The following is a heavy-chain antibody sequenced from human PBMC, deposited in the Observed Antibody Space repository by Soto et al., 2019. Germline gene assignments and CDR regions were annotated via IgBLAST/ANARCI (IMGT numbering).Heavy chain of an antibody. CDR2: IKSKTDGGTT. V-gene: IGHV3-15*01. CDR1: GFTFSNAW. CDR3: TAGYSSSWYVY. J-gene: IGHJ4*02. D-gene: IGHD6-13*01. Sequence: EVQLVESGGGLVKPGGSLRLSCAASGFTFSNAWMSWVRQAPGKGLEWVGRIKSKTDGGTTDYAAPVKGRFTISRDDSKNTLYLQMNSLKTEDTAVYYCTAGYSSSWYVYWGQGTLVTVSS.